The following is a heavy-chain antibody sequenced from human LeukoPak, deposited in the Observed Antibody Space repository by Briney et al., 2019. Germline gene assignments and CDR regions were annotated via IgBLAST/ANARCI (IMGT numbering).Heavy chain of an antibody. CDR3: AKAANSDVLNYFDY. V-gene: IGHV3-23*01. CDR1: GFTFSNYA. D-gene: IGHD5-18*01. Sequence: GGSLRLSCAASGFTFSNYAMSWVRQAPGKGLKWVSIISGSGGSTYYADSVKGRFTISRDNSKNTLYLQMNSLRAEDPALYYCAKAANSDVLNYFDYWGQGILVTVSS. J-gene: IGHJ4*02. CDR2: ISGSGGST.